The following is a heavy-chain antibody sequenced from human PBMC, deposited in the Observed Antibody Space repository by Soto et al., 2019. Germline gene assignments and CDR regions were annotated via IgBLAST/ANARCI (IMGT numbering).Heavy chain of an antibody. CDR2: ISGSGGST. CDR3: AKGAGCSSTSCCKFSYYYYYYGMDV. CDR1: GFTFSSYA. Sequence: GGSLRLSCAASGFTFSSYAMSWVRQAPGKGLEWVSAISGSGGSTYYADSVKGRFTISRDNSKNTLYLQMNSLRAEDTSVYYCAKGAGCSSTSCCKFSYYYYYYGMDVWGQGTTVTVSS. D-gene: IGHD2-2*01. J-gene: IGHJ6*02. V-gene: IGHV3-23*01.